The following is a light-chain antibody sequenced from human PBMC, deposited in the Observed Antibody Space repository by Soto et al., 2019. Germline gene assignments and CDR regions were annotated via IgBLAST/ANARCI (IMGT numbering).Light chain of an antibody. Sequence: EIVLTQSPGTLSLSPGERATLSCRADRSVSDTLLTWFQQKPGQAPRLLIFGTSNRAPGIPDRFSGSGSGKYFTLTISRLEPDDFAVYYCQHYGDSSWTFGQGTKVEIK. CDR3: QHYGDSSWT. J-gene: IGKJ1*01. CDR1: RSVSDTL. V-gene: IGKV3-20*01. CDR2: GTS.